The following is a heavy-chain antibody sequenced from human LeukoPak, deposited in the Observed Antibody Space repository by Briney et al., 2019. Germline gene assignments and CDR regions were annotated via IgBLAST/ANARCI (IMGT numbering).Heavy chain of an antibody. D-gene: IGHD2-8*01. CDR3: ARGYCTNGVCYTALDY. J-gene: IGHJ4*02. CDR2: INPNSGGT. CDR1: GYTFTGYY. Sequence: GASVKVSCKASGYTFTGYYMHWVRQAPGHGLEWMGWINPNSGGTNYAQKFQGRVTMTRDTSISTAYMELSRLRSDDTAVYYCARGYCTNGVCYTALDYWGQGTLVTVSS. V-gene: IGHV1-2*02.